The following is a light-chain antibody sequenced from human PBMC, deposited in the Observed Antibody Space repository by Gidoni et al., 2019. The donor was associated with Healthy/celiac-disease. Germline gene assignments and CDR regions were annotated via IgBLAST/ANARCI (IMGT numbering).Light chain of an antibody. V-gene: IGKV3-20*01. CDR3: QHYGSSPFT. J-gene: IGKJ3*01. CDR2: GAS. Sequence: EIVLTQSPGTLSLSPGERATLSCRASQSVSSSYLAWYQQKPGQAPRLLIYGASTRATGIPDSFSGSGSGTDFTLTISRLEPEDFAVYYCQHYGSSPFTFXPXTKVDIK. CDR1: QSVSSSY.